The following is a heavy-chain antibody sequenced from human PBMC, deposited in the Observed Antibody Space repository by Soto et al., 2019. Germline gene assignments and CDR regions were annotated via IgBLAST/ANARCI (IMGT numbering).Heavy chain of an antibody. Sequence: GESLKISCAASGFTLSDNWLHWVRQTPRKGLEWVSRIRGDGSSFLYADSVKGRFTISRDNAKNTLYLQMNNLRVEDSAVYYCAIGLRSALGFDSWGQGTQVTVSS. D-gene: IGHD1-26*01. CDR1: GFTLSDNW. V-gene: IGHV3-74*01. J-gene: IGHJ4*02. CDR3: AIGLRSALGFDS. CDR2: IRGDGSSF.